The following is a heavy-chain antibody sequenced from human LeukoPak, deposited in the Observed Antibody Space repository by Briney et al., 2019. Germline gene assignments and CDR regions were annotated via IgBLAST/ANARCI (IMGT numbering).Heavy chain of an antibody. CDR1: GHTFTVYY. D-gene: IGHD3-10*01. J-gene: IGHJ5*02. CDR3: ASYASGYNWLKA. V-gene: IGHV1-2*02. Sequence: ASVKVSCKASGHTFTVYYIHWVRQAPGQGPEWMGWIHPGTGDTNHAQRFQGRVTVTRDTSITTAYMELSSLKSDDTAVYYCASYASGYNWLKAWGQGTLVTVSS. CDR2: IHPGTGDT.